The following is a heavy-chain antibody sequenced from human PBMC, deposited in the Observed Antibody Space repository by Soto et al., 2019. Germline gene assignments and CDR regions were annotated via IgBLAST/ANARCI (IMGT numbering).Heavy chain of an antibody. D-gene: IGHD3-22*01. V-gene: IGHV1-8*02. CDR3: ARVGYYYDSSGYYLSFDY. CDR1: GYTFTGYY. J-gene: IGHJ4*02. CDR2: INPNGGTT. Sequence: ASVKVSCKASGYTFTGYYMHWVRQAPGQGLEWMGWINPNGGTTAYAQKFQGRVTMTRNTSISTAYMELSSLRSEDTAVYYCARVGYYYDSSGYYLSFDYWGQGTLVTVSS.